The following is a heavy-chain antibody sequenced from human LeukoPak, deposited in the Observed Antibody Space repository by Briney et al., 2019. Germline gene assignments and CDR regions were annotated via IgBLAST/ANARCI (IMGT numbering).Heavy chain of an antibody. J-gene: IGHJ4*02. CDR3: ARNQYYDTPGYYWGYFDY. V-gene: IGHV3-30*04. CDR2: ISYDENIK. Sequence: GGSLRLSCAASGFTFSTYGFHWLRQAPGKGLEWVAIISYDENIKYYADSVKGRFTISRDNSKNTVYLQMNSLRADDTAVYYCARNQYYDTPGYYWGYFDYWGQGTLVSVSS. D-gene: IGHD3-22*01. CDR1: GFTFSTYG.